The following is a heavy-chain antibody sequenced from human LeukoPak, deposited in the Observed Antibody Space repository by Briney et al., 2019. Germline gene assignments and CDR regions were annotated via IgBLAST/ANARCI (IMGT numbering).Heavy chain of an antibody. D-gene: IGHD3-16*01. V-gene: IGHV3-53*01. J-gene: IGHJ4*02. CDR2: IYSGGST. CDR1: GFTFSSYT. CDR3: ASGGGSYY. Sequence: GGSLRLSCTASGFTFSSYTMSWVRQAPGKGLEWVSVIYSGGSTYYADSVKGRFTISRDNSKNTLYLQMNSLRAEDTAVYYCASGGGSYYWGQGTLVTVSS.